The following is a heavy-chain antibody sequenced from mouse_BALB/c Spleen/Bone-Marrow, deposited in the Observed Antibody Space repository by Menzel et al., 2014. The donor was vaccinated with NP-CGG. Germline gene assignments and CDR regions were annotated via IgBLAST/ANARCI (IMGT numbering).Heavy chain of an antibody. CDR2: INPDSSTI. CDR1: GFDFSSYW. Sequence: EVQGVESGGGLVQPGGSLKLSCAASGFDFSSYWMSWVRQAPGKGLEWIGEINPDSSTINYTPSLKDKFIISRDNAKNTLYLQMSKVRSEDTALYYCARLGYYGSSDYWGQGSTPTVSS. D-gene: IGHD1-1*01. CDR3: ARLGYYGSSDY. V-gene: IGHV4-1*02. J-gene: IGHJ2*01.